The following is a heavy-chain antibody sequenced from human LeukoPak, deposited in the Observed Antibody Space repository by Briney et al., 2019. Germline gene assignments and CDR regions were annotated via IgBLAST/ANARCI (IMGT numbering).Heavy chain of an antibody. CDR3: AREDWGTTGHSFGY. CDR1: GFTFSSCG. V-gene: IGHV3-33*08. J-gene: IGHJ4*02. Sequence: PGGSLRLSCAASGFTFSSCGMNWVRQAPGKGLELVAVLWSDASNTYYADSVKGRFTISRDLSKNTLYLQMTSLRVEDTAVYYCAREDWGTTGHSFGYWGQGTLVTVSS. D-gene: IGHD7-27*01. CDR2: LWSDASNT.